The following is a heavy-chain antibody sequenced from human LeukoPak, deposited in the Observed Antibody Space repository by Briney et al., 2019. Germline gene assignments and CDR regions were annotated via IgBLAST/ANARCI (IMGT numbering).Heavy chain of an antibody. CDR3: ARGRYCSADICSGGDAFDI. D-gene: IGHD2-15*01. Sequence: SETLSLTCTVSGGSINNYYWSWIRQRAGKGLEWIGRIYTRGSTNYNPSLKSRVTMSVDTSKNQFSLKLSSVTCADTAVYYCARGRYCSADICSGGDAFDIWGQGTMVSVSS. CDR1: GGSINNYY. CDR2: IYTRGST. J-gene: IGHJ3*02. V-gene: IGHV4-4*07.